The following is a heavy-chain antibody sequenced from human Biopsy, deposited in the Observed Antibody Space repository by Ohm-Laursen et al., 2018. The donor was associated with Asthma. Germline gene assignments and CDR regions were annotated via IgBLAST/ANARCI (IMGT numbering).Heavy chain of an antibody. D-gene: IGHD3-9*01. CDR3: ARVPHYDILTGFTLRYYYGMDV. CDR2: IYYSGST. CDR1: GGSISSGGYY. V-gene: IGHV4-31*03. Sequence: TLSLTCTASGGSISSGGYYWSWIRQHPGKGLEWIGYIYYSGSTYYNSSLKSRVTISVDTSKNQFSLKLSSVTAADTAVYYCARVPHYDILTGFTLRYYYGMDVWGQGTTVTVSS. J-gene: IGHJ6*02.